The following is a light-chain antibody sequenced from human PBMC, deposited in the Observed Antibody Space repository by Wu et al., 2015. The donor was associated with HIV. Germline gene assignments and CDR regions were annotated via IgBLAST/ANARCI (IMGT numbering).Light chain of an antibody. CDR3: QQYNSYPWT. CDR2: KAS. Sequence: DIQMTQSPSTLSASVRDRVTITCRASQSISSWLAWYQQKPGQAPKLLIYKASSLESGVPSRFSGSGSWTEFTLTISSLQPDDFATYYCQQYNSYPWTFGQGTKVEIK. CDR1: QSISSW. J-gene: IGKJ1*01. V-gene: IGKV1-5*03.